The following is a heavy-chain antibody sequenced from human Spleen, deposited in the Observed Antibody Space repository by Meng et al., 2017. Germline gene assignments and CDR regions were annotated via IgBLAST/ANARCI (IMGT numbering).Heavy chain of an antibody. CDR1: GGSISSGGYY. J-gene: IGHJ5*02. D-gene: IGHD1-26*01. Sequence: QVQLQASAPGLVKPSQTLSLACTVSGGSISSGGYYWSCIRQPPGKGLEWIGYLYSSGSTYYNPSLKSRVTISVDTSKNQFSLKRSSVPAADTAVYYCARGPCGLGFDPWRQGTLVTVSS. V-gene: IGHV4-31*03. CDR2: LYSSGST. CDR3: ARGPCGLGFDP.